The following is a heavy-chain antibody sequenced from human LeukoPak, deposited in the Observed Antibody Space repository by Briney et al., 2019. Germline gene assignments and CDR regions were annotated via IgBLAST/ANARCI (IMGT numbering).Heavy chain of an antibody. J-gene: IGHJ4*02. CDR3: ARDGGLYYYGSGTLDY. Sequence: ASVKVSCKASGYTFTSYYMHWVRQAPGQGLEWMGIINPSGGSTSYAQKFQGRVTMTRDMSTSTAYMELRSLRSDDTAVYYCARDGGLYYYGSGTLDYWGQGTLVTVSS. V-gene: IGHV1-46*01. CDR1: GYTFTSYY. CDR2: INPSGGST. D-gene: IGHD3-10*01.